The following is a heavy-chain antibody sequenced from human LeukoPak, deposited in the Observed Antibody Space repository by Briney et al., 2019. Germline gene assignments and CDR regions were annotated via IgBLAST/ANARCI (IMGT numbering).Heavy chain of an antibody. CDR3: ARVIAVAGIDY. CDR2: ISSSSSYI. CDR1: GFTFSSYS. Sequence: GGSLGLSCAASGFTFSSYSMNWVRQAPGKGLEWVSSISSSSSYIYYADSVKGRFTISRDNAKNSLYLQMNSLRAEDTAVYYCARVIAVAGIDYWGQGTLVTVSS. D-gene: IGHD6-19*01. J-gene: IGHJ4*02. V-gene: IGHV3-21*01.